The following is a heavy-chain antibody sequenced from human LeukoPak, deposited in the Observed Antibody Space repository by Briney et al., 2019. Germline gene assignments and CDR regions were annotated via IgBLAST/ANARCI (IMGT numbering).Heavy chain of an antibody. D-gene: IGHD4-23*01. CDR2: ISNSGSTI. CDR3: ARDRTTVVTPLCY. V-gene: IGHV3-48*03. J-gene: IGHJ4*02. Sequence: PGGSLRLSCAASGFTFSSYEMNWVRQAPGKGLEWVGYISNSGSTIYYADSVRGRFTISRDNAKNSLYLQMNSLRAEDTAVYYCARDRTTVVTPLCYWGQGTLVTVSS. CDR1: GFTFSSYE.